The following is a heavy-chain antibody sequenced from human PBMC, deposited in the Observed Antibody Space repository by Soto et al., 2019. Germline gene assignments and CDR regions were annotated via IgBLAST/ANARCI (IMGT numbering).Heavy chain of an antibody. CDR2: IYWNEDK. J-gene: IGHJ5*02. CDR1: GFSLNTGGVG. V-gene: IGHV2-5*01. Sequence: QITLKKSSPTLVNPTQTLTQTCTFSGFSLNTGGVGVGWIRQPPGKALEWLAVIYWNEDKRYSPSLKSRLTITKDTSKNQVVLTMTNMDPVDTATYYCAHRGYGDYPRDNWFDPWGQGTLVTVSS. CDR3: AHRGYGDYPRDNWFDP. D-gene: IGHD4-17*01.